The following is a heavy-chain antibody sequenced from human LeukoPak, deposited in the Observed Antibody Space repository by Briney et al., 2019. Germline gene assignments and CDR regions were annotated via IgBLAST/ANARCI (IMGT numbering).Heavy chain of an antibody. Sequence: GGSLRLSCAASGFTFSSYWMSWVRQAPGKGLEWVANIKQDGSEKYYVDSVKGRFTISRDNAKNSLYLQMNSLRAEDTAVYYCARDSAGYNWNDDDAFDIWGQGTMVTVSS. CDR1: GFTFSSYW. V-gene: IGHV3-7*01. J-gene: IGHJ3*02. D-gene: IGHD1-1*01. CDR3: ARDSAGYNWNDDDAFDI. CDR2: IKQDGSEK.